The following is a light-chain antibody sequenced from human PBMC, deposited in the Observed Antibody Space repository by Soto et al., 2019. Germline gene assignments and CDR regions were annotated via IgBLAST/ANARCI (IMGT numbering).Light chain of an antibody. J-gene: IGKJ4*01. CDR3: QQANSFPLT. Sequence: DIQMTQSPSSVSASVGDRVTITCRASQGISTWLAWYQQKPGKATKLLIYAASTLQSGVPSKFSGSGSGTDFTLSISILQPEESATYYCQQANSFPLTFGGGTKVEIK. CDR2: AAS. V-gene: IGKV1-12*01. CDR1: QGISTW.